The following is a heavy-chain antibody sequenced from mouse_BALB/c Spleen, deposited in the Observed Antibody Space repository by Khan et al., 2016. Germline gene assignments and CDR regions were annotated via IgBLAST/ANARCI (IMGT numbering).Heavy chain of an antibody. V-gene: IGHV1-54*01. CDR1: GYAFTNYL. Sequence: QVQLQQPGAELVRPGTSVKVSCKASGYAFTNYLIEWVKQRPGQGLEWIGVINPGSGGTNYTEKFKGKATLTADNSSSTAYMQLSSLTSDDSAVFFCARTDGYDVGYAYWGQGTLVTVSA. CDR2: INPGSGGT. D-gene: IGHD2-2*01. J-gene: IGHJ3*01. CDR3: ARTDGYDVGYAY.